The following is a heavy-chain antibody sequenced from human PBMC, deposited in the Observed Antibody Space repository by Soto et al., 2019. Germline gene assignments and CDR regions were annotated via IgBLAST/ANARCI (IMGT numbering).Heavy chain of an antibody. V-gene: IGHV4-31*03. CDR3: SRDLLGFGEKPFDL. CDR1: GASISSGGYF. D-gene: IGHD3-10*01. J-gene: IGHJ5*02. CDR2: IYYSGTT. Sequence: SETLSLTCTVSGASISSGGYFWTWIRQHPGKGLEWIGYIYYSGTTYYNPSVKSRVTMYLDTSKNEFSLTLSSVTAADTAVSFWSRDLLGFGEKPFDLWGQGTLVTVSS.